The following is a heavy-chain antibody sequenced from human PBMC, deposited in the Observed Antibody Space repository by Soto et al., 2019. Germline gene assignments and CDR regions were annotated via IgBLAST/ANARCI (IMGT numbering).Heavy chain of an antibody. V-gene: IGHV4-59*08. CDR2: IFYTGST. D-gene: IGHD1-1*01. CDR3: GRHYPIGNNWNYFDY. J-gene: IGHJ4*02. CDR1: DGSISSYY. Sequence: SETLSLTCTVSDGSISSYYWGWIRQPPGKGLEWIGYIFYTGSTNYNPSLKSRVTISVDTSKNQFSLKLSSVTAADTAVYYCGRHYPIGNNWNYFDYWGQGTLVTVSS.